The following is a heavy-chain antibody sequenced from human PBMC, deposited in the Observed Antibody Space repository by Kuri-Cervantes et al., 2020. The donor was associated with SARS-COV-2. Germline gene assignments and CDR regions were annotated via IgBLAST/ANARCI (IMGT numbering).Heavy chain of an antibody. J-gene: IGHJ5*02. CDR1: GFTFSSYG. V-gene: IGHV3-33*01. Sequence: GESLKISCAASGFTFSSYGMHWVRQAPGKGLEWVAVIWYDGSNKYYADSVKGRFTISRDNTESSLYLQMNSLRAEDTAVYYCARVRGDYVPWGQGTLVTVSS. CDR3: ARVRGDYVP. CDR2: IWYDGSNK. D-gene: IGHD3-16*01.